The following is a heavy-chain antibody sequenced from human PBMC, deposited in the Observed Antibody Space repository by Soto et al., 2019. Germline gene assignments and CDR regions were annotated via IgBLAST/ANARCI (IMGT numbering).Heavy chain of an antibody. D-gene: IGHD3-10*01. CDR3: ARSPYSGSYYGYFDY. CDR2: INAGHGTT. V-gene: IGHV1-3*01. CDR1: GYTFTHYA. Sequence: ASVKVSCKASGYTFTHYAIHWVRQAPGERLEWMGWINAGHGTTKYSQKFQGSVTITRDTSANIAYMQLTSLESEDTAVYYCARSPYSGSYYGYFDYWGQGTLVTVSS. J-gene: IGHJ4*02.